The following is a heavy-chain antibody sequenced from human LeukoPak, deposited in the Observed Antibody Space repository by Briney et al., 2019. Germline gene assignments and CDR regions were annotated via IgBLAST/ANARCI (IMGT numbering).Heavy chain of an antibody. J-gene: IGHJ4*02. CDR3: ARDRLVRQFDY. D-gene: IGHD3-9*01. CDR2: ISSSSSTI. CDR1: GFTFSSYS. Sequence: PGGSLRLSCAASGFTFSSYSMNWVRQAPGKGLEWVSYISSSSSTIYYADSVKGRFAISRDNSKNTLYLEMNSLRVEDTAIYYCARDRLVRQFDYWGQGTLVTVSS. V-gene: IGHV3-48*01.